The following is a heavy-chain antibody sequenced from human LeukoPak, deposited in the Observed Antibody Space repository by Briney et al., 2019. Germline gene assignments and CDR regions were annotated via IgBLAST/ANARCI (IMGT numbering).Heavy chain of an antibody. J-gene: IGHJ6*02. Sequence: GGSLRLSCAASGFTFSSYAMSWARQAPGKGLEWVSAISGSGGSTYYADSVKGRFTTSRDNSKNTLYLQMNSLRPDDTAVYYCAGDPLFSEWLFTGGKDFFYYGMDVWGQGTTVIVSS. CDR2: ISGSGGST. V-gene: IGHV3-23*01. CDR3: AGDPLFSEWLFTGGKDFFYYGMDV. CDR1: GFTFSSYA. D-gene: IGHD3-3*01.